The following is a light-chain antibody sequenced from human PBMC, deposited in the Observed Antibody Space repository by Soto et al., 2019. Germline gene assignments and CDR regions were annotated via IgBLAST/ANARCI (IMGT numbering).Light chain of an antibody. J-gene: IGKJ1*01. CDR2: GAS. CDR3: QQYGSSPRT. CDR1: QSVSSSY. V-gene: IGKV3-20*01. Sequence: ESVLTQSPGTLSLSPGERATLSCRASQSVSSSYLAWYQQKPGQAPRLLIYGASSRATGIPDRFSGSGSGTDFTLTISILEPEDFAVYYCQQYGSSPRTFGQGTKVEIK.